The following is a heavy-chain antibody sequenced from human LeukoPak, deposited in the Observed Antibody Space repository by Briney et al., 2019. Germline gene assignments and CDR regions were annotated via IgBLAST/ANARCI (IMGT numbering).Heavy chain of an antibody. CDR2: IYYSGST. Sequence: SETLSLTCTVSGGSISSYYWSWIRQPPGKGLEWIGYIYYSGSTNYNPSLKGRVTISVDTSKNQFSLKLSSVTAADTAVYYCARGRERFGEFQVGFDPWGQGTLVTVSS. V-gene: IGHV4-59*01. CDR3: ARGRERFGEFQVGFDP. D-gene: IGHD3-10*01. J-gene: IGHJ5*02. CDR1: GGSISSYY.